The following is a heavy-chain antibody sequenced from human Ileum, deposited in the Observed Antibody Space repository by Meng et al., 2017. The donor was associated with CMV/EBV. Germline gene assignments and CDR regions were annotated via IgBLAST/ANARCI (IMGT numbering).Heavy chain of an antibody. J-gene: IGHJ5*02. D-gene: IGHD6-6*01. V-gene: IGHV4-39*07. Sequence: GSLSSSSYYWGWIRQPPGKGLEWLGSFYYSGSTYYNPSLKSRVTISVDTSKNQFSLKLSSVTAADTAVYYCARVWPGIAARPEWFDPWGQGTLVTVSS. CDR3: ARVWPGIAARPEWFDP. CDR2: FYYSGST. CDR1: GSLSSSSYY.